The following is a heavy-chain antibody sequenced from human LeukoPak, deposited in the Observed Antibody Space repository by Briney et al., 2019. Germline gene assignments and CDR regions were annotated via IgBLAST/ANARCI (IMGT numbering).Heavy chain of an antibody. D-gene: IGHD3-9*01. V-gene: IGHV3-11*01. CDR3: ARALNDALDI. Sequence: GGSLRLSCAASGFTFRDYYMIWIRQAPGKGLEWVSYTSSSGGSIYYADSVKGRFTISRDNAKNLLFLQMNSLRAEDTAVYYCARALNDALDIWGRGTTVTASS. CDR1: GFTFRDYY. CDR2: TSSSGGSI. J-gene: IGHJ3*02.